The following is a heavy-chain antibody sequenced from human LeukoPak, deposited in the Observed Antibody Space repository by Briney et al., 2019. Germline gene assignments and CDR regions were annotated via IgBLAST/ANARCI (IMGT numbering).Heavy chain of an antibody. V-gene: IGHV3-30*18. Sequence: GGSLRVSCAASGFTFSIYWMTWVRQAPGKGLEWVAVISYDGSHEAYVDSVKGRFTISRDNSKSTLYLQMNSLRPEDTAVYYCSKGRSVAGTSPEFDYWGQGTLVTVSS. D-gene: IGHD6-19*01. CDR2: ISYDGSHE. CDR3: SKGRSVAGTSPEFDY. J-gene: IGHJ4*02. CDR1: GFTFSIYW.